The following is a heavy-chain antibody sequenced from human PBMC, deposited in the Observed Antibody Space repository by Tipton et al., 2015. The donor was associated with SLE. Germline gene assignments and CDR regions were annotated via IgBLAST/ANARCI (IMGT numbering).Heavy chain of an antibody. CDR1: GFTLSSYA. V-gene: IGHV3-30*04. J-gene: IGHJ4*02. CDR2: ISYDGSNK. D-gene: IGHD3-10*01. CDR3: ARDRYYYGSGSSEVYFDY. Sequence: SLRLSCAASGFTLSSYAMHWVRQAPGKGLEWVAVISYDGSNKYYADSVKGRFTISRDNSKNTLYLQMNSLRAEDTAVYYCARDRYYYGSGSSEVYFDYWGQGTLVTVSS.